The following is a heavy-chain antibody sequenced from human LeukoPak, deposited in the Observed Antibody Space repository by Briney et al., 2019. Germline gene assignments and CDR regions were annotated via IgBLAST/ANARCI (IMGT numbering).Heavy chain of an antibody. CDR1: GATFSSYA. V-gene: IGHV1-69*13. Sequence: ASVKVSCKASGATFSSYAISWVRQAPGQGLEWMGGIIPIFGTANYAQKFQGRVTITADESTSTAYMELSSLRSEDTAVYYCARGSNSSSGYYYAPYFDYWGQGTLVTVSS. CDR3: ARGSNSSSGYYYAPYFDY. D-gene: IGHD3-22*01. J-gene: IGHJ4*02. CDR2: IIPIFGTA.